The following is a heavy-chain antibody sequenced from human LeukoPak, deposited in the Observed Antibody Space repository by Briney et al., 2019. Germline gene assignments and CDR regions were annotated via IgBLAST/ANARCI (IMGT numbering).Heavy chain of an antibody. V-gene: IGHV5-10-1*01. CDR2: IDPNDSYT. Sequence: PGESLRISCDGAGYTFSYFCSTCVRQVPGKGLEWMGTIDPNDSYTNYSPSFQGHVTISADMSIYTAYLQWSSLKATDSARYYCTMLGYSTSSYDYWGQGTLVTVSS. CDR3: TMLGYSTSSYDY. CDR1: GYTFSYFC. J-gene: IGHJ4*02. D-gene: IGHD6-6*01.